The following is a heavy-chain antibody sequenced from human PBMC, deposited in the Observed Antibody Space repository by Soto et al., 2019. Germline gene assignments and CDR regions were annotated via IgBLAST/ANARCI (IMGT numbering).Heavy chain of an antibody. CDR2: ISPYDGNT. CDR3: ARGGYYDSSGSRNYHYYGMNV. CDR1: GYTFSSYG. J-gene: IGHJ6*02. Sequence: QVQLVQSGGEVKKPGASVKVSCKASGYTFSSYGINWVRQAPGQGLEWLGWISPYDGNTKYAQILQGRVSMTTDTSTKTAHMGVRSLRSDDTAVYYCARGGYYDSSGSRNYHYYGMNVWGQGTTVTVSS. V-gene: IGHV1-18*01. D-gene: IGHD3-22*01.